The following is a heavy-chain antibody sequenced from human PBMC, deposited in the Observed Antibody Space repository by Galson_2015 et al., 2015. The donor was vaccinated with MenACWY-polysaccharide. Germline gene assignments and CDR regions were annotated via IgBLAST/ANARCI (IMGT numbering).Heavy chain of an antibody. Sequence: SLRLSCAASEFTFNSHWMSWVRQAPGKGLEWVADIKKDGSEKYYVDSVKGRFTISRDNSKNSLYLQMNSLRAEDTAIYYCARGRNWGRNWYLDLWGRGTLVTVSS. CDR3: ARGRNWGRNWYLDL. CDR2: IKKDGSEK. V-gene: IGHV3-7*03. J-gene: IGHJ2*01. CDR1: EFTFNSHW. D-gene: IGHD7-27*01.